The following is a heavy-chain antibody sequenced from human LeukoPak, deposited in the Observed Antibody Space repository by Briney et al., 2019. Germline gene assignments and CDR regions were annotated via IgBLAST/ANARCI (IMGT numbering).Heavy chain of an antibody. CDR1: GSIFTNYW. V-gene: IGHV5-51*01. D-gene: IGHD3-10*01. Sequence: GESLKISCKGSGSIFTNYWIGWVRPLPGKGLEWMGIIYPGDPDTRYSPSFEGQVTISADKSISTAYLQWSSLKASDTAMYYCARNVYYDLGSYYLPNWFDPWGQGTLVTVSS. CDR2: IYPGDPDT. J-gene: IGHJ5*02. CDR3: ARNVYYDLGSYYLPNWFDP.